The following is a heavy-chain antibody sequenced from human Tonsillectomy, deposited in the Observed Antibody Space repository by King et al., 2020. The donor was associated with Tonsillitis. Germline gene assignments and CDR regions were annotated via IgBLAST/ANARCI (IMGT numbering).Heavy chain of an antibody. CDR1: GFTFSNYI. D-gene: IGHD2-15*01. CDR2: ISTAGTNI. CDR3: AREGGGSPSSWFDP. Sequence: VQLVESGGGLVRPGGSLRLSCTASGFTFSNYIMNWVRQAPGKGLEWVSSISTAGTNIYYADSVKGRFTISRDNAKNSLFLQMKDLRAEDTAVYYCAREGGGSPSSWFDPWGQGTLVAVST. J-gene: IGHJ5*02. V-gene: IGHV3-21*01.